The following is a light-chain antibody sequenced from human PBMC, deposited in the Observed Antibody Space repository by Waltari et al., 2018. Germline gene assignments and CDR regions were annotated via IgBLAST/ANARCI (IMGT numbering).Light chain of an antibody. CDR1: SSNIGSNF. CDR3: AAWDNSLYEV. V-gene: IGLV1-47*01. J-gene: IGLJ3*02. Sequence: QSVLTQPPSASGTPGQTVNIACSGSSSNIGSNFVYWYQQLPGTAPKLLIYRKNQRPSGVPDRFSGSKSGTSASLAISGLRSEDEADYYCAAWDNSLYEVFGGGTKLTVL. CDR2: RKN.